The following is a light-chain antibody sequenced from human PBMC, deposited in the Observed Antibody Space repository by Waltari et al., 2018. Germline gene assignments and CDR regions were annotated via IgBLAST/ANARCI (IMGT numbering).Light chain of an antibody. J-gene: IGKJ2*01. Sequence: DIVMTQSPDSLAVSLGERATINCKSSQNVLYGSDNKHYLAWFQQKPGQPPKLLIYLTSTRASGVPDRFSGSGSGTDFTLTISSLQAEDVAVYYCQQFYTTPPMFTFGQGTKVEIK. CDR3: QQFYTTPPMFT. V-gene: IGKV4-1*01. CDR1: QNVLYGSDNKHY. CDR2: LTS.